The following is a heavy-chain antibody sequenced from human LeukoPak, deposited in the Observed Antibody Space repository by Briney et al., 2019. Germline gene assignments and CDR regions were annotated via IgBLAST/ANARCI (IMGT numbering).Heavy chain of an antibody. D-gene: IGHD6-19*01. CDR2: MSSSGSYI. Sequence: GGSLRLSCTASGFTFGDYAMTWVRQAPGKGLEWVSSMSSSGSYIYYADSVKGRFTISRDNAKNSLYLQINSLRAEDTAVYYCAREGALAGTRFFQHWGQGTLVTVSS. CDR1: GFTFGDYA. V-gene: IGHV3-21*01. CDR3: AREGALAGTRFFQH. J-gene: IGHJ1*01.